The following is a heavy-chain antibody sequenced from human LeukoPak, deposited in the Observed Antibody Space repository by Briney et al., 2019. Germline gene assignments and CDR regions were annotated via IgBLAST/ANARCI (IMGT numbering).Heavy chain of an antibody. CDR1: GYTFTGYY. CDR2: INPNSGGT. V-gene: IGHV1-2*02. Sequence: ASVNVSCKASGYTFTGYYMHWVRQAPGQGLEWMGWINPNSGGTNYAQKFQGRVTMTRNTSISTAYMELSRLRSDDTAVYYCARVYTVVAPPDYWGQGTLVTVSS. CDR3: ARVYTVVAPPDY. J-gene: IGHJ4*02. D-gene: IGHD2-15*01.